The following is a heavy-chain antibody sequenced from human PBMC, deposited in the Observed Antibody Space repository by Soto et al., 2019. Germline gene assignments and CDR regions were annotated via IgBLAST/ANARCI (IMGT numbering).Heavy chain of an antibody. J-gene: IGHJ4*02. V-gene: IGHV4-34*01. D-gene: IGHD3-16*02. CDR1: DASFSIYY. CDR3: ARVRRYVGIRRGFHARGFDA. CDR2: VDLRGST. Sequence: SETLSLTCAVYDASFSIYYWSWIRQSPGQGLEWLGEVDLRGSTNYHPSLKSRITISIDTSKSQFSLTLNSVTAADTAIYYCARVRRYVGIRRGFHARGFDAWAQGTLVTVSS.